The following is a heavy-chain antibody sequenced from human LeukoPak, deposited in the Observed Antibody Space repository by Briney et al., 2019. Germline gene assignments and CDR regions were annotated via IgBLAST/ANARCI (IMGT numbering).Heavy chain of an antibody. D-gene: IGHD3-22*01. V-gene: IGHV4-39*01. CDR2: ISYSGTT. J-gene: IGHJ3*02. Sequence: ASETLSLTCTVSGGSIRMSSYYWGWIRQPPGRGLEWIGSISYSGTTDYNPSLNSRVTISIDTSETQFSLKLSSVTAADTAVYYCARPRHYDSTGNYRPAFDIWGQGTLVIVSS. CDR1: GGSIRMSSYY. CDR3: ARPRHYDSTGNYRPAFDI.